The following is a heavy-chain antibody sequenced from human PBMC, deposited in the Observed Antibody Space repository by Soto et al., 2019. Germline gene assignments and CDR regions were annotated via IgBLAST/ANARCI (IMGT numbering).Heavy chain of an antibody. V-gene: IGHV1-2*02. Sequence: ASVKVSCKASGYTFTDYYIHWVRQAPGQGLEWMGWINPNNGDTNYAQKFQGRVTVTSDTSISTVYMEVRRLRSDDTAVYYCARSVSFVAPRPDYWGQGTLVTVSS. CDR3: ARSVSFVAPRPDY. CDR2: INPNNGDT. J-gene: IGHJ4*01. D-gene: IGHD6-6*01. CDR1: GYTFTDYY.